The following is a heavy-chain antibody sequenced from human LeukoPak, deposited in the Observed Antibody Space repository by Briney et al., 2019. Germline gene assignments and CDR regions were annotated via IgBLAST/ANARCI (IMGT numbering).Heavy chain of an antibody. D-gene: IGHD3-22*01. CDR3: XXXXXXTMIVDAFDI. CDR2: ISGSGGST. V-gene: IGHV3-23*01. Sequence: GGSLRLSCAASGFTFSSYAMSWVRQAPGKGLEWVSAISGSGGSTYCADSVKGRFTISRDNSKNTLYLQMNSLRAEDTAVYYCXXXXXXTMIVDAFDIWGQGTMVTVSS. J-gene: IGHJ3*02. CDR1: GFTFSSYA.